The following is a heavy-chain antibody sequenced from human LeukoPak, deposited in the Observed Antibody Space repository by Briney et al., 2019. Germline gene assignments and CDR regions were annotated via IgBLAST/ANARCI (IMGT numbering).Heavy chain of an antibody. CDR1: GFTVSSNY. J-gene: IGHJ4*02. CDR2: IYSGGST. V-gene: IGHV3-53*01. D-gene: IGHD6-19*01. Sequence: GGSLRLSCAASGFTVSSNYMSWVRQAPGKGLEWVSVIYSGGSTYYADSVKGRFTISRDNSKNTLYLQMNSLRAEDTAVYYCARSPLYSSGNFFDYWGQGTLVTVSS. CDR3: ARSPLYSSGNFFDY.